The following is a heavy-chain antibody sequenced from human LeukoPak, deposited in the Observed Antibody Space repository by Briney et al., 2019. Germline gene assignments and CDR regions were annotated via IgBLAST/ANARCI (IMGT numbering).Heavy chain of an antibody. V-gene: IGHV3-21*01. J-gene: IGHJ4*02. CDR3: ARDTGHGRDGYNWDY. CDR2: ISSSSSYI. CDR1: GFTFNSYS. Sequence: PGGSLRFSCAASGFTFNSYSMNWVRQAPGKGLEWVSSISSSSSYIYYADSVKGRFTISRDNAKNSLYLQMNSLRAEDTAVYYCARDTGHGRDGYNWDYWGQGTLVTVSS. D-gene: IGHD5-24*01.